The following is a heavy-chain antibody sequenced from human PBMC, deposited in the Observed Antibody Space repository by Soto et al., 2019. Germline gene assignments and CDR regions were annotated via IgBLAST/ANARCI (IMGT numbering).Heavy chain of an antibody. Sequence: PSETLSLTCTVSGGSISSSSYYWGWIRQPPGKGLEWIGSIYYSGSTYYNPSLKSRVTISVDTSKNQFSLKLSSVTAADTAVYYCARIDGSYYDDYYYGMDVWGQGTTVTVSS. CDR1: GGSISSSSYY. V-gene: IGHV4-39*01. CDR2: IYYSGST. D-gene: IGHD1-26*01. CDR3: ARIDGSYYDDYYYGMDV. J-gene: IGHJ6*02.